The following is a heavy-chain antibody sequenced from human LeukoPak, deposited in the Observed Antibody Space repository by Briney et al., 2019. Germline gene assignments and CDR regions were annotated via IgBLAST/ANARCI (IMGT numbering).Heavy chain of an antibody. CDR1: GFTFGTYA. CDR3: ATGTALWFGQS. D-gene: IGHD3-10*01. J-gene: IGHJ5*02. CDR2: MNGSGTSI. Sequence: GASLRLSCAASGFTFGTYAMSWVRQDPRKGLEWVSGMNGSGTSIYYADAVKGRFTISRDNSKNTLFLQMNSLRAEDTAVYYCATGTALWFGQSWGQGTLVTVSS. V-gene: IGHV3-23*01.